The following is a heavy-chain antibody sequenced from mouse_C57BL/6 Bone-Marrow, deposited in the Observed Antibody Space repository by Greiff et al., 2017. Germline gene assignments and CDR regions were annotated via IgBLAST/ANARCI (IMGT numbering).Heavy chain of an antibody. CDR2: ISPRSGNT. CDR3: ARGGWLLRDWYFDV. J-gene: IGHJ1*03. CDR1: GYTFTSYG. Sequence: QVQLKQSGAELARPGASVKLSCKASGYTFTSYGISWVKQSTGQGLEWIGEISPRSGNTYYNEKFKGKATLTADKSSSTAYMELRSLTSEDSAVYFGARGGWLLRDWYFDVWGTGTTVTVSS. D-gene: IGHD2-3*01. V-gene: IGHV1-81*01.